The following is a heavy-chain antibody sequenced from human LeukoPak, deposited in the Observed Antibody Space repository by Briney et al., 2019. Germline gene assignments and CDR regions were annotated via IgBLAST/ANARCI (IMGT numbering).Heavy chain of an antibody. CDR3: ARSIAARRSFDY. J-gene: IGHJ4*02. V-gene: IGHV3-9*01. CDR2: ISWNSGSI. D-gene: IGHD6-6*01. Sequence: PGGSLRLSCAASGFTFDGYAMHWVRQVPGKGLEWVSGISWNSGSIGYADSVKGRFTISRDNAKNSLYLQMNSLRPEDTALYYCARSIAARRSFDYWGQGTLVTVPS. CDR1: GFTFDGYA.